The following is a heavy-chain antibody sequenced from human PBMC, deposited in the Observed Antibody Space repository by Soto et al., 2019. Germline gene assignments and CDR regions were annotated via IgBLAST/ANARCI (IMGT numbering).Heavy chain of an antibody. Sequence: EVQLVESGGGLVQPGGSLRLSCAASGFTFSSYSMNWVRQAPGKGLEWVSYISSSSSTIYYADSVKGRFTISRDNAKNSLYLQMNSLRAEDTAVYYCARDSVSCSSTSCPFDYWGQGTLVTVSS. CDR2: ISSSSSTI. V-gene: IGHV3-48*01. J-gene: IGHJ4*02. D-gene: IGHD2-2*01. CDR1: GFTFSSYS. CDR3: ARDSVSCSSTSCPFDY.